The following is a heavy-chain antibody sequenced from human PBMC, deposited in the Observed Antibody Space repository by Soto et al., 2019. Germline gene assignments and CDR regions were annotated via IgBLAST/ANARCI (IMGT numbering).Heavy chain of an antibody. CDR3: AHRRARNDIAAFDY. CDR2: IYWDDDK. D-gene: IGHD6-25*01. Sequence: QITLQESGPTLVKPTQTLTLTCTISGFSLKTNGVGVGWIRQPPGKALEWLAIIYWDDDKRYSPSLMSRLTSTKDTSKNQVVLTMANMHPLDTATFYCAHRRARNDIAAFDYWGQGTLVTVSS. CDR1: GFSLKTNGVG. J-gene: IGHJ4*02. V-gene: IGHV2-5*02.